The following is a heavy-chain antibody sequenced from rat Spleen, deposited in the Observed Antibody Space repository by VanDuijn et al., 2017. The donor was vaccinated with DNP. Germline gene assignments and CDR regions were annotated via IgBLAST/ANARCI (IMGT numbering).Heavy chain of an antibody. D-gene: IGHD4-1*01. V-gene: IGHV5-46*01. J-gene: IGHJ3*01. Sequence: EVQLVESGGGFVQPGGSMKLSCEASGFTFRSFPMAWVRQAPTKGLEWVATFSTRGDDTYYRDSVKDRFTISRDNAKSVLYLQMASLKSEDTATYYCARIDGGFAYWGQGTLVTVSS. CDR2: FSTRGDDT. CDR1: GFTFRSFP. CDR3: ARIDGGFAY.